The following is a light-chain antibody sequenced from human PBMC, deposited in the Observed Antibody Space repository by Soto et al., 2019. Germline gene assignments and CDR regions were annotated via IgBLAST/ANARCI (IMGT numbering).Light chain of an antibody. V-gene: IGKV3-20*01. CDR1: QSVSSNY. Sequence: EIVLTQSPGTLSLPPGERATLSRRASQSVSSNYLAWYQHKPGQAPKLLIYGASSRATSIPYKFSGGGSGRVFSLTISRLAPEDIAMYYCQQSGKSLALTVGGGTKREI. J-gene: IGKJ4*01. CDR3: QQSGKSLALT. CDR2: GAS.